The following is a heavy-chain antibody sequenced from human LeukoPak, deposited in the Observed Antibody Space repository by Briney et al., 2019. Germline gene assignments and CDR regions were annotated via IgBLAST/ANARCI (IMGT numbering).Heavy chain of an antibody. CDR3: ARGRRGYSYGQNDY. V-gene: IGHV3-48*03. CDR2: ISSSGSTI. CDR1: GFTFSSYE. Sequence: GGSLRLSCAASGFTFSSYEMNWVRQAPGKGLEWVSYISSSGSTIYYADSVKGRFTISRDNAKNSLYLQMNSLRAEDTAVYYFARGRRGYSYGQNDYWGQGTLVTVSS. D-gene: IGHD5-18*01. J-gene: IGHJ4*02.